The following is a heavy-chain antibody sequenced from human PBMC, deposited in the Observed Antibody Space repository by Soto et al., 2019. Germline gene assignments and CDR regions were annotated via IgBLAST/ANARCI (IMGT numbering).Heavy chain of an antibody. J-gene: IGHJ5*02. CDR1: GGIFNSYG. CDR2: IVPLFGTA. V-gene: IGHV1-69*06. D-gene: IGHD5-18*01. CDR3: ARDRAVDRGVITGNWFDP. Sequence: QVQLVQSGAEVKKPGSSVKLSCKASGGIFNSYGFAWVRQAPGQGPEWMGGIVPLFGTADYAQKFKGRVTITADTSTTTVYMELTSLTSEDTAVYFCARDRAVDRGVITGNWFDPWGQGTQVTVSS.